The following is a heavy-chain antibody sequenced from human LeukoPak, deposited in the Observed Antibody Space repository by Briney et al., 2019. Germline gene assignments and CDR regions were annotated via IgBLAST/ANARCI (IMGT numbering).Heavy chain of an antibody. Sequence: ASVKVSCKSSGGTFSTYSISWVRQAPGQGLEWMGGIFPVFGTANNAQQLHGRITITADTSTSTAYMELSSLRSEDTAVYYCARGGDSGSSDRPVYYYSMDVWGTGTTVTVSS. CDR1: GGTFSTYS. V-gene: IGHV1-69*06. J-gene: IGHJ6*04. CDR2: IFPVFGTA. D-gene: IGHD1-26*01. CDR3: ARGGDSGSSDRPVYYYSMDV.